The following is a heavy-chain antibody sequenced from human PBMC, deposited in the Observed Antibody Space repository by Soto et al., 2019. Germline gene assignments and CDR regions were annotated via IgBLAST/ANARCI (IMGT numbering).Heavy chain of an antibody. CDR1: GFTFSSYN. J-gene: IGHJ4*02. V-gene: IGHV3-21*01. Sequence: EVQLVESGGGMVKPGQYLRLYCAASGFTFSSYNMNWVRHAPGKGLEWVSSISGSSTFIFYADSVKGRFTISRDNAKNSLFQQMNSLRAEDTAVYYCARADGDYVPFDYLGQGTLVIVSS. CDR3: ARADGDYVPFDY. D-gene: IGHD4-17*01. CDR2: ISGSSTFI.